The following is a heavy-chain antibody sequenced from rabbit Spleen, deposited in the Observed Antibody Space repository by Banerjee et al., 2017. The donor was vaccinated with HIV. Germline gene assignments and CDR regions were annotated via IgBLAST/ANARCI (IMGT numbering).Heavy chain of an antibody. CDR3: KRLPYGIGSTNGL. CDR2: IYTGDGRS. D-gene: IGHD4-2*01. Sequence: QEQLVESGGGLVKPEGSLTLTCKASGVSFSDKAVMCWVRQAPGKGLEWISCIYTGDGRSYSACWTKVRDYSDTASATVRTQQMTMPTEADAASYCCKRLPYGIGSTNGLWGPGTLVTVS. CDR1: GVSFSDKAV. V-gene: IGHV1S45*01. J-gene: IGHJ4*01.